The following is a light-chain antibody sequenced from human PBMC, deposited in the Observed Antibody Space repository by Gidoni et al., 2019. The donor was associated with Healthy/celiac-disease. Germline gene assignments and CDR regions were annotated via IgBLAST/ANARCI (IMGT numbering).Light chain of an antibody. CDR2: DAS. J-gene: IGKJ4*01. Sequence: EIVLPQSPATLSLSPGERATLSCTASQSVSSYLAWYQQKPGQAPRLLIYDASNRATGIPARFSGSGSGTDFTLTISSLEPEDFAVYYCQQRSNWPRTFGGGTKVEIK. V-gene: IGKV3-11*01. CDR1: QSVSSY. CDR3: QQRSNWPRT.